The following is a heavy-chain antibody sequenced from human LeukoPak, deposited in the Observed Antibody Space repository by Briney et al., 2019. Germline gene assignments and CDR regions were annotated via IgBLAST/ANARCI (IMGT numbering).Heavy chain of an antibody. Sequence: ASVNVSCKASGYTFTSYGISWVRQAPGQGLEWMGWISAYNGNTNYAQKLQGRVTMNTDTSTSTAYMELRSLRSDDTAVYYCARDPTLEMATIYGAFDIWGQGTMVTVSS. D-gene: IGHD5-24*01. CDR2: ISAYNGNT. J-gene: IGHJ3*02. CDR3: ARDPTLEMATIYGAFDI. V-gene: IGHV1-18*01. CDR1: GYTFTSYG.